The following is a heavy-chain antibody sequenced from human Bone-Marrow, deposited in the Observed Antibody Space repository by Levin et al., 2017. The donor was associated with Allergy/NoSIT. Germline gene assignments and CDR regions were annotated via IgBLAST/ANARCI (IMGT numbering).Heavy chain of an antibody. CDR1: GGSISSGGYY. Sequence: PLETLSLTCTVSGGSISSGGYYWSWIRQHPGKGLEWIGYIYYSGSTYYNPSLKSRVTISVDTSKNQFSLKLSSVTAADTAVYYCARDFQWFGELLYGQAAPGMDVWGQGTTVTVSS. J-gene: IGHJ6*02. CDR2: IYYSGST. D-gene: IGHD3-10*01. V-gene: IGHV4-31*03. CDR3: ARDFQWFGELLYGQAAPGMDV.